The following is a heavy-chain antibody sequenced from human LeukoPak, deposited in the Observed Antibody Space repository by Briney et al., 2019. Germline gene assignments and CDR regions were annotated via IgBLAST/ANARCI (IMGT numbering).Heavy chain of an antibody. Sequence: GSLRLSCAASGFIFSNYWMYWVRQAPGKGLEWVANIKQDGSEKYYVDSVKGRFTISRDNAKNSLYLQMNSLRAEDTAVYYCARDADGGYSFAYWGQGTLLTVSS. V-gene: IGHV3-7*01. CDR3: ARDADGGYSFAY. J-gene: IGHJ4*02. CDR2: IKQDGSEK. D-gene: IGHD5-12*01. CDR1: GFIFSNYW.